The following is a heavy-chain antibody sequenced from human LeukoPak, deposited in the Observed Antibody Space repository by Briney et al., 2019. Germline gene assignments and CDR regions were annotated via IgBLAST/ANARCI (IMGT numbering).Heavy chain of an antibody. CDR2: IYYSGTT. CDR3: ARDPDYGRNWYFDL. J-gene: IGHJ2*01. D-gene: IGHD4-17*01. Sequence: SETLSLTCTVSGGSINSSSYYWGWIRQPPGKGLEWIGSIYYSGTTYYNPSPKSRVTISVDTSKNQLSLKLSSVTAADTAVYYCARDPDYGRNWYFDLWGRGTLVTVSS. CDR1: GGSINSSSYY. V-gene: IGHV4-39*02.